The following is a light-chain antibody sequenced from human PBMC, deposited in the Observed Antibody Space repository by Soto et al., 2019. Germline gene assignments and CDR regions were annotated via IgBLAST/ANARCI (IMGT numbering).Light chain of an antibody. CDR2: DVN. J-gene: IGLJ2*01. CDR3: SSFTSSTTVV. V-gene: IGLV2-14*03. Sequence: QSVLTQPASVSGSPGQSITISCTGTSSDVGSYNYVSWYQQHPGKVPKLMIYDVNNRPSGVSDRFSGSKTGNTASLTISGLQAEDEADYYCSSFTSSTTVVFGGGTKLTVL. CDR1: SSDVGSYNY.